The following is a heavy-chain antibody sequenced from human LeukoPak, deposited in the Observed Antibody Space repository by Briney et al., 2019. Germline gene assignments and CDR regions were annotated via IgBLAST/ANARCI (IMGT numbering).Heavy chain of an antibody. CDR1: GGSINSGSYY. CDR2: IYTSGST. V-gene: IGHV4-61*02. D-gene: IGHD6-6*01. Sequence: SETLSLTCTVSGGSINSGSYYWSWIRQPAGKGLEWIGRIYTSGSTNYSPSLKSRVTMSVDTSKNQFSLKLSSVTAADTALYYCARVDKYSSSSYFMDVWGKGTTVTVSS. CDR3: ARVDKYSSSSYFMDV. J-gene: IGHJ6*03.